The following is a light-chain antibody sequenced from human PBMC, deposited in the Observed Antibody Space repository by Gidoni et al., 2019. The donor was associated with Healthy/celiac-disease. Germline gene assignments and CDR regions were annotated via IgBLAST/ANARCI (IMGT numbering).Light chain of an antibody. V-gene: IGKV3-11*01. CDR1: QGVSSY. J-gene: IGKJ4*01. Sequence: EIVLTQSPATLSLSPGERATLSCRASQGVSSYLAWYQQKPGQAPRLLIYDASNRATGIPARFAGGGSGTDFTLTISSLEPEDFAVYYCQQRTNWPLTFGGGTKVELK. CDR2: DAS. CDR3: QQRTNWPLT.